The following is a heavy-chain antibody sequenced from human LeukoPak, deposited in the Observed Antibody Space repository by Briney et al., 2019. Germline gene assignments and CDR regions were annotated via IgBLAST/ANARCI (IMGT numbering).Heavy chain of an antibody. CDR2: ISSSSSTI. CDR1: GFTFSSYS. D-gene: IGHD3-16*02. CDR3: ARRDDYVWGSYPNYFDY. Sequence: GGSLRLSCAASGFTFSSYSMNWVRQAPGKGLEWVSYISSSSSTIYYADSVKGRFTISRDNAENSLYLQMNSLRAEDTAVYYCARRDDYVWGSYPNYFDYWGQGTLVTVSS. J-gene: IGHJ4*02. V-gene: IGHV3-48*01.